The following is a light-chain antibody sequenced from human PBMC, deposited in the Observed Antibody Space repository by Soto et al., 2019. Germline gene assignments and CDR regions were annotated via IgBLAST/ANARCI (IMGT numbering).Light chain of an antibody. CDR1: QNVGTY. J-gene: IGKJ4*01. CDR3: QQRSDWPLLT. CDR2: DAS. Sequence: EIVLTQSPATLSLSPGERATLSCRASQNVGTYLAWYQQKPGQAPRLLISDASNRATGIPARFSGSGSETDFTLTISGLEPEDYAIYYCQQRSDWPLLTFGGGTRVEIK. V-gene: IGKV3-11*01.